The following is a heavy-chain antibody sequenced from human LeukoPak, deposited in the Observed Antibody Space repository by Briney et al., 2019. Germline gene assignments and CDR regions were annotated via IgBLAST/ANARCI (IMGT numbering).Heavy chain of an antibody. CDR1: GFTFSNYG. V-gene: IGHV3-30*19. D-gene: IGHD3-10*01. CDR2: ISYDGSNK. J-gene: IGHJ4*02. Sequence: GGSLRLSCAASGFTFSNYGIHWVRQAPGKGLEWVAVISYDGSNKYYADSVKGRFTISRDNSKNTLYLQMNSLRAEDTAVYYCARDSPFGYYFDYWGQGTLVTVSS. CDR3: ARDSPFGYYFDY.